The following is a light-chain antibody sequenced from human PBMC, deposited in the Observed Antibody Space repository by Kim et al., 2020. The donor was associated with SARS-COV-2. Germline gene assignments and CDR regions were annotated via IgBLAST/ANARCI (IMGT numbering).Light chain of an antibody. Sequence: ELTQPPSASGTPGQRVTISCSGSSSNIGSNYVYWYQQLPGTAPKLLIYRNNQRPSGVPDRFSGSKSGTSASLAISGLRSEDEADYYCAAWDDSLRVV. J-gene: IGLJ2*01. CDR2: RNN. V-gene: IGLV1-47*01. CDR3: AAWDDSLRVV. CDR1: SSNIGSNY.